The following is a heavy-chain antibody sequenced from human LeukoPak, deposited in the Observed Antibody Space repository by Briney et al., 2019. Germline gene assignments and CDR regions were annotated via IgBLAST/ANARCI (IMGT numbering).Heavy chain of an antibody. CDR1: GFTFSSYS. Sequence: GGSLRLSCAASGFTFSSYSMNWVRQASGKGLEWVSYINTRSTTIYYADSVKGRFTISRDNAKNSLYLQMNSLRAEDTALYYCTRTSVGATGVRGFDPWGQGTLVTVSS. D-gene: IGHD1-26*01. CDR2: INTRSTTI. V-gene: IGHV3-48*01. J-gene: IGHJ5*02. CDR3: TRTSVGATGVRGFDP.